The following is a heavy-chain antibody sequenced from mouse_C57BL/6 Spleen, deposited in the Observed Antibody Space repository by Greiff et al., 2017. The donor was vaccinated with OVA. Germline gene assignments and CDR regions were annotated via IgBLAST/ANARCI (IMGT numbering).Heavy chain of an antibody. D-gene: IGHD3-2*02. CDR3: AISRGDSSGYGFAY. V-gene: IGHV1-12*01. Sequence: LQQSGAELVRPGASVKMSCKASGYTFTSYNMHWVKQTPRQGLEWIGAIYPGNGDTSYNQKFKGKATLTVDKSSSTAYMQLSSLTSEDSAVYFCAISRGDSSGYGFAYWGKGTLVTVSA. CDR2: IYPGNGDT. J-gene: IGHJ3*01. CDR1: GYTFTSYN.